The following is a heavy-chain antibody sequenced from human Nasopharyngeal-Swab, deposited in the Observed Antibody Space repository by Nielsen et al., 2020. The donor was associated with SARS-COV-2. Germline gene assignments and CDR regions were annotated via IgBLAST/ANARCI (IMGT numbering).Heavy chain of an antibody. CDR3: ANRVYYYDSSGYRQTALFDY. CDR2: INHSGST. V-gene: IGHV4-34*01. J-gene: IGHJ4*02. D-gene: IGHD3-22*01. Sequence: WIRQPPGKGLEWIGEINHSGSTNYNPSLKSRVTMSVDTSKNQFSLKLSSVTAADTAVYYCANRVYYYDSSGYRQTALFDYWGQGTLVTVSS.